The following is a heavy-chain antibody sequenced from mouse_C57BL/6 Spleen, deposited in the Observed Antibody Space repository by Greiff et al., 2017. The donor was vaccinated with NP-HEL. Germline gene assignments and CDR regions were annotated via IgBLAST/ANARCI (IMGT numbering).Heavy chain of an antibody. V-gene: IGHV1-82*01. CDR2: IYPGDGDT. J-gene: IGHJ3*01. D-gene: IGHD1-1*01. CDR3: ATGSSKFAY. Sequence: VQLQESGPELVKPGASVKISCKASGYAFSSSWMNWVKQRPGKGLEWIGRIYPGDGDTNYNGKFKGKATLTADKSSSTAYMQLSSLTSEDSAVYFCATGSSKFAYWGQGTLVTVSA. CDR1: GYAFSSSW.